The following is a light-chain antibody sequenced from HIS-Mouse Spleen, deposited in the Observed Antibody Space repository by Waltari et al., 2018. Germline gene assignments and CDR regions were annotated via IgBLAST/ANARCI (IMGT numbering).Light chain of an antibody. CDR3: YSTDSSGNHRV. Sequence: SYELTQPPSVSVSPGQTARITCSGDALPKKYAYWYQQKSGQSPVLVIYEDSKLPSGIPGSVSGSSSGTMATLTISGAQVEDEADYYCYSTDSSGNHRVFGGGTKLTVL. CDR1: ALPKKY. CDR2: EDS. J-gene: IGLJ2*01. V-gene: IGLV3-10*01.